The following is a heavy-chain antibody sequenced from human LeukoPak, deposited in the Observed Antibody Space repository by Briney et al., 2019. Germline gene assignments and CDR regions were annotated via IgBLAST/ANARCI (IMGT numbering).Heavy chain of an antibody. Sequence: GGSLRLSXAASGFTFSSYAMSWVRQAPGKGLEWVSAISGSGGTTYYAGSVKGHFTVSRDNFKNTLYPQMNSLRAEDTAVYYCAKDPHNFWTGYFDYWGQGTLVTVSS. V-gene: IGHV3-23*01. CDR2: ISGSGGTT. CDR3: AKDPHNFWTGYFDY. D-gene: IGHD3/OR15-3a*01. J-gene: IGHJ4*02. CDR1: GFTFSSYA.